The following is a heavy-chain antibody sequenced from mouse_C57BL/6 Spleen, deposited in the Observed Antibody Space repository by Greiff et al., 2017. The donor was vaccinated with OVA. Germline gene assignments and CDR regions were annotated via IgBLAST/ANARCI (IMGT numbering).Heavy chain of an antibody. V-gene: IGHV1-39*01. CDR1: GYSFTDYN. Sequence: VQLQQSGPELVKPGASVKISCKASGYSFTDYNMNWVKQSHGQSLEWIGVINPNYGPTSYNQKFKGKATLTVDQSSSTAYMQLNSLTSEDSAVYYSARSNSLRAMDYWGQGTSVTVSS. CDR2: INPNYGPT. D-gene: IGHD3-1*01. J-gene: IGHJ4*01. CDR3: ARSNSLRAMDY.